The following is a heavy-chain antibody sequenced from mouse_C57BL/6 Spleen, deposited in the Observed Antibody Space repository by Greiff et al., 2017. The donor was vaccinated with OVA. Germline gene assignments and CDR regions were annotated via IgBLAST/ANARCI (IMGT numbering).Heavy chain of an antibody. Sequence: QVQLQQSGAELARPGASVKLSCKASGYTFTSYGISWVKQRPGQGLEWIGEIYPRSGNTYYNEKFKGKATLTADKSSSTAYMELRSLTSEDSAVCVCAYYYGSRLFDYWGQGTTLTVSS. V-gene: IGHV1-81*01. J-gene: IGHJ2*01. CDR1: GYTFTSYG. D-gene: IGHD1-1*01. CDR3: AYYYGSRLFDY. CDR2: IYPRSGNT.